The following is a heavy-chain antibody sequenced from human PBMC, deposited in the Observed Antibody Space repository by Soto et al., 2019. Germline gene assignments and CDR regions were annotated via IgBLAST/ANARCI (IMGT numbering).Heavy chain of an antibody. CDR2: IYWDDDK. D-gene: IGHD2-21*01. CDR1: GFSLSTSAVG. CDR3: ARREGYCVGTKCQMRAFDL. J-gene: IGHJ3*01. V-gene: IGHV2-5*02. Sequence: QITLKESGPALVKPTEPLTLTCTFSGFSLSTSAVGVGWIRQPPGKALEWLAVIYWDDDKTYSPSLNNRLTITKDTSKDQVVLVMTNLDPVDTATYYCARREGYCVGTKCQMRAFDLWGQGTMVTVSS.